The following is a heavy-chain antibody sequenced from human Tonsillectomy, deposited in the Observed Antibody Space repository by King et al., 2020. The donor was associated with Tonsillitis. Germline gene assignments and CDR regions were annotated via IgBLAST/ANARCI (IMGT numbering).Heavy chain of an antibody. V-gene: IGHV3-15*01. J-gene: IGHJ3*02. CDR1: GLTFSNAW. Sequence: VQLVESGGGLVKPGGSLTLSCVASGLTFSNAWMTWVRQAPGKGLEWVGRIKSKTDGGTTDYAAPVKGRFTISRDDSKNTLFLQMNSLKTEDTAVYYCTTRDYATGAFDIWGXGTMVTVSS. D-gene: IGHD3-16*01. CDR2: IKSKTDGGTT. CDR3: TTRDYATGAFDI.